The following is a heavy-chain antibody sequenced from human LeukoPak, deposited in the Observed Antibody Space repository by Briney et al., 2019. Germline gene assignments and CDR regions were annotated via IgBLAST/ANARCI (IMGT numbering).Heavy chain of an antibody. V-gene: IGHV3-23*01. CDR3: AKDLGRAFSSSSFPGEAFDT. Sequence: GGSLRLSCAASGFTLSSYAMSWVRQAPGKGLEWVSAISGSGGSTYYADSVKGRFTISRDNSKNTLYLQMNSLRAEDTAVYYCAKDLGRAFSSSSFPGEAFDTWGQGTMVTVSS. CDR2: ISGSGGST. J-gene: IGHJ3*02. D-gene: IGHD6-6*01. CDR1: GFTLSSYA.